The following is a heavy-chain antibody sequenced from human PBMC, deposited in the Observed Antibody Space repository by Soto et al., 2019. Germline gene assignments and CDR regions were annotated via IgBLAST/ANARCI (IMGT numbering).Heavy chain of an antibody. Sequence: ASVTVSCQAAGYTFTSYAMHWGRQAPGQRLEWMGWINAGNGNTKYSQKFQGRVTITRDTSASTAYMKLSSLRSEDTAVYYCARGYSGPFNWFDPWGQGTQVTVSS. CDR2: INAGNGNT. V-gene: IGHV1-3*01. J-gene: IGHJ5*02. D-gene: IGHD1-26*01. CDR3: ARGYSGPFNWFDP. CDR1: GYTFTSYA.